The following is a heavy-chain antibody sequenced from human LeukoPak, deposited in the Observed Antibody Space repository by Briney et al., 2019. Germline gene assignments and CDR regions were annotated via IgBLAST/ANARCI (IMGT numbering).Heavy chain of an antibody. D-gene: IGHD3-22*01. CDR3: ARGVTMIVVVSHDAFDI. J-gene: IGHJ3*02. CDR1: GYSISSGYY. Sequence: KPSETLSLTCTVSGYSISSGYYWGWIRQPPGKGLEWIGSIYHSGSTYYNPSLKSRATISVDTSKNQFSLKLSSVTAADTAVYYCARGVTMIVVVSHDAFDIWGQGTMVTVSS. V-gene: IGHV4-38-2*02. CDR2: IYHSGST.